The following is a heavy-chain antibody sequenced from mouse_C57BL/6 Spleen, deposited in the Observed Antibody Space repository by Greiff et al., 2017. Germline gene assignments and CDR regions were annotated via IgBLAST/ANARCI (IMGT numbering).Heavy chain of an antibody. J-gene: IGHJ4*01. CDR1: GYAFSSSW. V-gene: IGHV1-82*01. CDR2: IYPGDGDT. CDR3: ARRGDSAGNYYAMDY. D-gene: IGHD1-1*01. Sequence: QVQLKASGPELVKPGASVKISCKASGYAFSSSWMNWVKQRPGQGLEWIGWIYPGDGDTNYNGKFKGKATLTADQSSSTAYMLHSSLTSLYSAVYYCARRGDSAGNYYAMDYWGQGTSVTVSS.